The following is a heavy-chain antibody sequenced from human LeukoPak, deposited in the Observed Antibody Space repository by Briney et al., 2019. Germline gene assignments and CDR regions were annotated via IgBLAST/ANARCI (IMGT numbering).Heavy chain of an antibody. CDR3: ARWEWGAVAGTGPDY. Sequence: GGSLRLSCAASGFTFSSYSMNWVRQAPGKGLEWVSSISSSSSYIYYADSVKGRFTISRDNAKNSLYLQMNSLRAEDTAVCYCARWEWGAVAGTGPDYWGQGTLVTVSS. V-gene: IGHV3-21*01. CDR1: GFTFSSYS. J-gene: IGHJ4*02. D-gene: IGHD6-19*01. CDR2: ISSSSSYI.